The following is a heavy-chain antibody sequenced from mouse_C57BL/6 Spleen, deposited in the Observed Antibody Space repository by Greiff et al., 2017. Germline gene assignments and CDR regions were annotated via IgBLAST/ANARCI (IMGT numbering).Heavy chain of an antibody. Sequence: EVQLQQSGPELVKPGASVKIPCKASGYTFTDYNMDWVKQSHGKSLEWIGDINPNNGGTIYNHKFKGKATLTVDKSSSTAYMELRSLASEDTAVFYCARRFYDGYYGDFDVWGTGTTVTVSS. CDR3: ARRFYDGYYGDFDV. J-gene: IGHJ1*03. CDR2: INPNNGGT. CDR1: GYTFTDYN. V-gene: IGHV1-18*01. D-gene: IGHD2-3*01.